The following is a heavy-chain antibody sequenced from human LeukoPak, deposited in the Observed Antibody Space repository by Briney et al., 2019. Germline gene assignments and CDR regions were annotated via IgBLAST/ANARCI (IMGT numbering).Heavy chain of an antibody. CDR1: GYTFTSYG. D-gene: IGHD6-6*01. V-gene: IGHV1-8*03. CDR2: MNPNSGNT. CDR3: ARGRGAARRNYYYYMDV. Sequence: ASVKVSCKASGYTFTSYGISWVRQAPGQGLEWMGWMNPNSGNTGYAQKFQGRVTITRNASISTAYMELSSLRSEDTAVYYCARGRGAARRNYYYYMDVWGKGTTVTVSS. J-gene: IGHJ6*03.